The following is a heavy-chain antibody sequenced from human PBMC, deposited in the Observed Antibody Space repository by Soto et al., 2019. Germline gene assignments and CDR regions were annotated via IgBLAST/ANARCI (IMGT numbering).Heavy chain of an antibody. V-gene: IGHV4-59*12. CDR2: IYYSGST. CDR1: GGSISSYY. CDR3: ARDLGYCSGGSCNWFDP. Sequence: SETLSLTCTVSGGSISSYYWSWIRQPPGKGLEWIGYIYYSGSTYYNPSLKSRVTISVDTSKNQFSLKLSSVTAADTAVYYCARDLGYCSGGSCNWFDPWGQGTLVTVSS. J-gene: IGHJ5*02. D-gene: IGHD2-15*01.